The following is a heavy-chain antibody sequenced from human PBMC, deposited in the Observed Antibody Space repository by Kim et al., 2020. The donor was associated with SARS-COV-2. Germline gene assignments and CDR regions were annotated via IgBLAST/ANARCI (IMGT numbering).Heavy chain of an antibody. Sequence: ASVKVSCKASGYTFTSYAMNWVRQAPGQGLEWMGWINTNTGNPTYAQGFTGRFVFSLDTSVSTAYLQISSLKAEDTAVYYCARMYYDFWSGYYTEGGWFDPWGQGTLVTVSS. D-gene: IGHD3-3*01. J-gene: IGHJ5*02. V-gene: IGHV7-4-1*02. CDR2: INTNTGNP. CDR1: GYTFTSYA. CDR3: ARMYYDFWSGYYTEGGWFDP.